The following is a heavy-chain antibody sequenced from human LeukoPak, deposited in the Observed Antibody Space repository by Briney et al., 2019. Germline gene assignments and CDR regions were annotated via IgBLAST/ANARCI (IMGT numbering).Heavy chain of an antibody. CDR2: IYYSGST. D-gene: IGHD1-1*01. Sequence: SETLSLTCTVSGGSISSSSYYWGWIRQPPGKGLEWIGSIYYSGSTYYNPSLKSRVTISVDTSKNQFSLKLSSVTAADTAVYYCATRMGFNDGSWYFDLWGRGTLVTVSS. V-gene: IGHV4-39*01. CDR3: ATRMGFNDGSWYFDL. CDR1: GGSISSSSYY. J-gene: IGHJ2*01.